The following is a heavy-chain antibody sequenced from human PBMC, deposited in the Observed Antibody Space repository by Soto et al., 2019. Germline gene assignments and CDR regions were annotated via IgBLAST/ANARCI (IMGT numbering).Heavy chain of an antibody. D-gene: IGHD6-19*01. CDR1: GVTFSSYA. Sequence: EVQLLESGGGLVQPGGSLRLSCAASGVTFSSYAMSWVRQAPGKGLEWVSAISGSGGSTYYADSVKGRFTISRDNSKNTLYLQLNSWRAEDTAVYYCAKDHLAGSVYWGQGTLVTVSS. V-gene: IGHV3-23*01. CDR3: AKDHLAGSVY. CDR2: ISGSGGST. J-gene: IGHJ4*02.